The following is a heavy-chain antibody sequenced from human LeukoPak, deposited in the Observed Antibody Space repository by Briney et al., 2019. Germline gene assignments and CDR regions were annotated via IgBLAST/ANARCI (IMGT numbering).Heavy chain of an antibody. J-gene: IGHJ6*02. D-gene: IGHD1-26*01. V-gene: IGHV4-59*11. CDR2: IFHSGST. CDR3: ARVSVVGATSVYYYGMDV. CDR1: GVSISSHF. Sequence: TPSETLSLTYTVSGVSISSHFWSWIRQPPGKRLEWIGYIFHSGSTNYNPSLESRVTISVDTSKSQFSLKLSSVTAADTAVYFCARVSVVGATSVYYYGMDVWGQGTTVTVSS.